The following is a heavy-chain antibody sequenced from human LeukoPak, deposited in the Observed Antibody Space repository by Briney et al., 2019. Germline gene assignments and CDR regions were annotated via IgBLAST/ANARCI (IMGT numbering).Heavy chain of an antibody. CDR1: GYSFTSHW. CDR3: ARQRALGNDY. Sequence: GESLKISCKGSGYSFTSHWIGWVRQMPGEGLEWMGIIYPGDSDTRYSPSFQGQVTISAEKSISTAYLQWSSLKAADTAMYYCARQRALGNDYWGQGTLVTVSS. CDR2: IYPGDSDT. J-gene: IGHJ4*02. V-gene: IGHV5-51*01. D-gene: IGHD4-23*01.